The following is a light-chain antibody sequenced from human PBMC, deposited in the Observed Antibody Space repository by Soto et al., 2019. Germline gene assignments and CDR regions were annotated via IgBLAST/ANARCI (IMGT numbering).Light chain of an antibody. CDR2: DAS. Sequence: DIQMTQSPSTLSESVGDRVTITCRASQSISSWLAWYQQRPGRAPEVLIYDASSLESGVPSRFSGSGSGTEFTLTISSLQPDDFATYYCQQYNSYPVTFGGGTKVELK. V-gene: IGKV1-5*01. CDR3: QQYNSYPVT. CDR1: QSISSW. J-gene: IGKJ4*01.